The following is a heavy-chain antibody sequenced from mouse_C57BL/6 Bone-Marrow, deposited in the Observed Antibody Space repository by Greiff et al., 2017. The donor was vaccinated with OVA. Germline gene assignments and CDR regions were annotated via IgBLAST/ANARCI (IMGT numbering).Heavy chain of an antibody. CDR3: ARSYYYGSSWFAY. V-gene: IGHV3-1*01. J-gene: IGHJ3*01. CDR2: ISYSGST. CDR1: GSSIPSGYD. Sequence: EVMLVESGPGMVKPSQSLSLTCTVTGSSIPSGYDWHWIRHFPGNKLEWMGYISYSGSTNYNPSLKSRISITHDTSKNHFFLKLNSVTTEDTATYYCARSYYYGSSWFAYWGQGTLVTVSA. D-gene: IGHD1-1*01.